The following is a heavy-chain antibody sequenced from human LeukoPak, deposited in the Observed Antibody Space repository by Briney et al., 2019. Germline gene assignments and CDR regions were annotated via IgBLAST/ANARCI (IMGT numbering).Heavy chain of an antibody. J-gene: IGHJ4*02. CDR1: GFTFSSYA. Sequence: GGSLRLSCAASGFTFSSYAMHWVRHAPGKGLEWVAVISYDGSNKYYADSVKGRFTISRDNSRNTLYLQMNSLRAEDTAVYYCARARGIVGARRHFDYWGQGTLVTVSS. CDR3: ARARGIVGARRHFDY. V-gene: IGHV3-30-3*01. D-gene: IGHD1-26*01. CDR2: ISYDGSNK.